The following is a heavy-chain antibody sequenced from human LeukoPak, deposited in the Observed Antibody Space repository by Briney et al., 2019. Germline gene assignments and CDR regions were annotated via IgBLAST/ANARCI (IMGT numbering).Heavy chain of an antibody. J-gene: IGHJ4*02. CDR3: ARDHDSSGYYYVVY. D-gene: IGHD3-22*01. Sequence: GGSLRLSCAASGFTFSSYAMHWVRQAPGKGLEWVAVISYDGSNKYYADSVKGRFTISRDNSKNTLYLQMNSLRAEDTAVYYCARDHDSSGYYYVVYWGQGTLVTVSS. CDR2: ISYDGSNK. V-gene: IGHV3-30-3*01. CDR1: GFTFSSYA.